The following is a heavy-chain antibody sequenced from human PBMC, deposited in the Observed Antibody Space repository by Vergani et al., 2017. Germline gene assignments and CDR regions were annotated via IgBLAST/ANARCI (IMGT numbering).Heavy chain of an antibody. Sequence: EVQLVESGGGLVQPGGSLRLSCAASGFTFSSYEMNWVRQAPGKGLEWVSYISSSGSTIYYADSVKGRFTISRDNAKNSLYLQMNSLRAEDTAVYYCARASVGSSWQKPFYYYYGMDVWGQGTTVTVSS. D-gene: IGHD6-13*01. CDR1: GFTFSSYE. J-gene: IGHJ6*02. CDR3: ARASVGSSWQKPFYYYYGMDV. CDR2: ISSSGSTI. V-gene: IGHV3-48*03.